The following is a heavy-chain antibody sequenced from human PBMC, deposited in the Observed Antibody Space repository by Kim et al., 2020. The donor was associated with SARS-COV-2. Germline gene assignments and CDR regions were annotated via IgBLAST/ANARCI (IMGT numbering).Heavy chain of an antibody. J-gene: IGHJ4*02. Sequence: GGSLRLSCAASGFTFSSYAMTWVRQAPGKELEWVSTITGGGGSTSYADSVKGRFIISRDDSKDTLDLQMSSLRAEDTAAYYCAKLRGATAGAHDYWGQGT. CDR1: GFTFSSYA. V-gene: IGHV3-23*01. CDR2: ITGGGGST. D-gene: IGHD6-13*01. CDR3: AKLRGATAGAHDY.